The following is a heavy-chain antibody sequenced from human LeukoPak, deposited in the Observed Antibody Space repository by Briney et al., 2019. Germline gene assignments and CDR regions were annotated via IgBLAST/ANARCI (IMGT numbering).Heavy chain of an antibody. CDR3: ANLTH. CDR1: GFSFSNYS. D-gene: IGHD2-21*02. Sequence: GGSLRLSCVATGFSFSNYSMHGVRQAPGKGLEWVSYISRTGNIVYYADSVNGRFTISRDNAKDSLFLQMDSLRDEETAVYYCANLTHWGQGILVTVSS. V-gene: IGHV3-48*02. J-gene: IGHJ4*02. CDR2: ISRTGNIV.